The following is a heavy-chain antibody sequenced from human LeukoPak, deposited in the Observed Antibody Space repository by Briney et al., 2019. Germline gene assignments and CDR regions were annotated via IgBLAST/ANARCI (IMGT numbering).Heavy chain of an antibody. V-gene: IGHV3-23*01. CDR3: AKQGFGC. CDR2: ISGSADNT. CDR1: GFTLSSYA. Sequence: GGSLRLSCTASGFTLSSYAMSWVRQAPGEGLEWVSTISGSADNTNYAEAVKGRFTISRDNSKNTMYLQMNSLRAEDTAVYYCAKQGFGCWGQGTLATVSS. J-gene: IGHJ4*02.